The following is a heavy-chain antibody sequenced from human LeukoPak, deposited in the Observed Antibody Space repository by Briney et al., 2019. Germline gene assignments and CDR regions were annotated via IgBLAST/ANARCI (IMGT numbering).Heavy chain of an antibody. D-gene: IGHD7-27*01. V-gene: IGHV4-59*01. J-gene: IGHJ3*02. CDR1: GNSMTRYY. CDR3: ARTWGSPGFDAFDI. CDR2: IYYSGST. Sequence: SETLSLTCTVSGNSMTRYYWNWIRQPPGKGLEWIGYIYYSGSTNYNPSLKSRVTISVDTSKNQFSLRLNSVTAADTAVYYCARTWGSPGFDAFDIWGQGTMVTVSS.